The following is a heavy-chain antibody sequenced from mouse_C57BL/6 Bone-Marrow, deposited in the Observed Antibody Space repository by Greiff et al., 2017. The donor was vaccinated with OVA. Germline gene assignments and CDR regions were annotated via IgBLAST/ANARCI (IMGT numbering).Heavy chain of an antibody. Sequence: EVQLQQSGAELVRPGASVKLSCTASGFNFKDDYMHWVQQRPEQGLEWIGWIDTENGDTDYASKFQGQATITADTSSNTAYLQLSSLTSEDTAVYYCTDGYYFDYWGQGTTLTVSS. V-gene: IGHV14-4*01. CDR1: GFNFKDDY. CDR2: IDTENGDT. J-gene: IGHJ2*01. CDR3: TDGYYFDY.